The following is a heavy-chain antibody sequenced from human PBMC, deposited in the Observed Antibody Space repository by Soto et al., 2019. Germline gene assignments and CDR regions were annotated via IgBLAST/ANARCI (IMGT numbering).Heavy chain of an antibody. V-gene: IGHV3-30*18. J-gene: IGHJ6*02. CDR1: GFTFTSYG. D-gene: IGHD3-10*01. CDR2: ISFDGRNK. CDR3: AKDRGLGLPPYLFHYGMDV. Sequence: QVQLVESGGGVVQPGRSLRLSCAASGFTFTSYGMHWVRQAPGQGLEWVAVISFDGRNKYYADSVKGRITISRDNSKNTLYLEMNSLRPEDTAVDYCAKDRGLGLPPYLFHYGMDVWGQGTTVTVSS.